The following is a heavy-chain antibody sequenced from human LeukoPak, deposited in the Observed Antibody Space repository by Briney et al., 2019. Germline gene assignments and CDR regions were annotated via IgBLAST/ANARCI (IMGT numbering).Heavy chain of an antibody. CDR1: GCTFSSHS. Sequence: GGSLRLSCAASGCTFSSHSMNLVRQAPGKGLEWVSSISSSSSYIYYADSVMRRFTISRDNAKNSVYLQMNSLRAEDTAVYYCASRYYDSSGYYYNAFDIWGQGTMVTVSS. V-gene: IGHV3-21*01. D-gene: IGHD3-22*01. CDR3: ASRYYDSSGYYYNAFDI. J-gene: IGHJ3*02. CDR2: ISSSSSYI.